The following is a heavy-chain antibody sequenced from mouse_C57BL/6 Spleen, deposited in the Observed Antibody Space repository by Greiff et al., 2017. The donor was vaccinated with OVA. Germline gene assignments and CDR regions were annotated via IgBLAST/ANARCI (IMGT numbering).Heavy chain of an antibody. J-gene: IGHJ3*01. CDR1: GYAFSSSW. D-gene: IGHD2-4*01. CDR2: IYPGDGDT. V-gene: IGHV1-82*01. CDR3: ARRGGYDYDAFAY. Sequence: VQLQQSGPELVKPGASVKISCKASGYAFSSSWMNWVKQRPGKGLEWIGRIYPGDGDTNYNGKFKGKATLTADKSSSTAYMQLSSLTSEDSAVYFCARRGGYDYDAFAYWGQGTLVTVSA.